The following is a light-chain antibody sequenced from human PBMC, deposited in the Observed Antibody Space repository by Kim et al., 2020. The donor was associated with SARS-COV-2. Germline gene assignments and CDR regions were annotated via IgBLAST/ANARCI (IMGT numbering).Light chain of an antibody. J-gene: IGLJ3*02. V-gene: IGLV2-14*03. CDR3: SSYTSSSTRV. CDR1: STDVGGYNY. Sequence: QSALTQPASVSGSPGQSLTISCTGTSTDVGGYNYVSWYQQHPGKAPKLMIYDVSNRPSGVSNRFSGSKSGNTASLTISGLPAEDEADYCCSSYTSSSTRVFGGGTQLTVL. CDR2: DVS.